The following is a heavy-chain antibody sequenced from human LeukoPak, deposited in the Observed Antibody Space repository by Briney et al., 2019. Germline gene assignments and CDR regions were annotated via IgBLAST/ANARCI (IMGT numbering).Heavy chain of an antibody. CDR3: ARVSAIFGVAITDTLDWFDP. CDR1: GGTFSSYA. V-gene: IGHV1-69*04. Sequence: ASVKVSCKASGGTFSSYAISWVRQAPGQGLEWMGRIIPIRGIANYAQKFQGRVTITADKSTSTAYRELSSLRSEDTAVYYCARVSAIFGVAITDTLDWFDPWGQGTLVTVSS. J-gene: IGHJ5*02. D-gene: IGHD3-3*01. CDR2: IIPIRGIA.